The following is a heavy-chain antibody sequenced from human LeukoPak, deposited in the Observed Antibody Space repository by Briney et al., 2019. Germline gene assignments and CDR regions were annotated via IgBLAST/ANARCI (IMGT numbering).Heavy chain of an antibody. CDR2: VWYDGSNN. Sequence: GSSLRLSCAASGFTFSTYGMHWVRQAPGKGLEWVAAVWYDGSNNYYADSVKGRFTISRDNSKNTVFLQMNSLRAEDTAVYYCGRASRILEWFFDPWGQGTLVIVSS. D-gene: IGHD3-3*01. CDR3: GRASRILEWFFDP. J-gene: IGHJ5*02. V-gene: IGHV3-33*01. CDR1: GFTFSTYG.